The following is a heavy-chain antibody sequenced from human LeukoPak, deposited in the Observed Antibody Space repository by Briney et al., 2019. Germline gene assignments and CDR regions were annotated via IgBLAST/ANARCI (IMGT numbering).Heavy chain of an antibody. CDR3: AKYVVLRYFDLKRGFDP. Sequence: GGSLRLPCAASGFTLSSYAMSWVRQAPGKGLEWVSAISGSGGSTYYADSVKGRFTISRDNSKNTLYLQMNSLRAEDTAVYYCAKYVVLRYFDLKRGFDPWGQGNLVTVSS. D-gene: IGHD3-9*01. CDR1: GFTLSSYA. J-gene: IGHJ5*02. CDR2: ISGSGGST. V-gene: IGHV3-23*01.